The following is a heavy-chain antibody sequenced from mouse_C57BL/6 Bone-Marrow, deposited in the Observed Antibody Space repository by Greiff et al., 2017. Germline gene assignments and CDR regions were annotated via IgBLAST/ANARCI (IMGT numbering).Heavy chain of an antibody. D-gene: IGHD1-1*01. J-gene: IGHJ3*01. V-gene: IGHV1-64*01. CDR2: LHPNSGST. Sequence: QVQLQQPGAELVKPGASVKLSCKASGYTFTSYWMHWVKQRPGQGLEWIGMLHPNSGSTNYNEKFKSKATLTVDKSSSTAYMQLSSLTSEASAVYYCAREYYYGSSYYLAYWGQGTLVTVSA. CDR3: AREYYYGSSYYLAY. CDR1: GYTFTSYW.